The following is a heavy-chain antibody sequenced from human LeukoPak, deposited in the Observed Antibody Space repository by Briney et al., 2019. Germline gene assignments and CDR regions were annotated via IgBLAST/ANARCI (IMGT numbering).Heavy chain of an antibody. D-gene: IGHD2-2*01. CDR1: GFTFSSYA. CDR3: ARDLLGYCSSTSCWGGFDY. V-gene: IGHV3-30*04. CDR2: ISYGGSNK. J-gene: IGHJ4*02. Sequence: PGGSLRLSCAASGFTFSSYAMHWVRQAPGKGLEWVAVISYGGSNKYYADSVKGRFTISRDNSKNTLYLQMNSLRAEDTAVYYCARDLLGYCSSTSCWGGFDYWGQGTLVTVSS.